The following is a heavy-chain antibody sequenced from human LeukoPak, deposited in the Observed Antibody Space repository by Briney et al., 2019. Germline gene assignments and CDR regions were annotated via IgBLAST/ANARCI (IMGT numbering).Heavy chain of an antibody. Sequence: PSETLSLTCTVSSGSVSSGSYYWSWIRQPPGKGLEWIGYIYYSGSTNYNPSLKSRVTISVDTSKNQFSLKLSSVTAADTAVYYCASREIPSYDFWSGGNYYYGMDVWGQGTTVTVSS. J-gene: IGHJ6*02. CDR3: ASREIPSYDFWSGGNYYYGMDV. CDR1: SGSVSSGSYY. V-gene: IGHV4-61*01. CDR2: IYYSGST. D-gene: IGHD3-3*01.